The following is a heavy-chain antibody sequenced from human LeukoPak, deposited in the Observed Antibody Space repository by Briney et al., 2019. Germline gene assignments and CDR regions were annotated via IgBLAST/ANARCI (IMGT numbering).Heavy chain of an antibody. J-gene: IGHJ3*02. CDR1: GYTFTCYY. Sequence: ASVNVSCKASGYTFTCYYMHWVRQAPGQGLEWIGWINPDNGDTNYAQKFRGRVTMTRDTSINTVYMDLSRLTHDDTAVYYCARDQDSSGYFYVEDAFDIWGQGTMVTV. D-gene: IGHD3-22*01. CDR2: INPDNGDT. V-gene: IGHV1-2*02. CDR3: ARDQDSSGYFYVEDAFDI.